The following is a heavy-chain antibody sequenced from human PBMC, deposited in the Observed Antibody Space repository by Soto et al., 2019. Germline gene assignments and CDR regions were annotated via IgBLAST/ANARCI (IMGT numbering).Heavy chain of an antibody. CDR1: GFTFRSYW. D-gene: IGHD6-19*01. Sequence: GGSLRLSCAASGFTFRSYWMHWVRQAPGKGLVWVSRINSDGGSTSYADSVKGRFTISRDNAKNTLYLQMNSLRAEDTAVYYCARARIAVAGYDYWGQGTLVTVSS. J-gene: IGHJ4*02. CDR2: INSDGGST. CDR3: ARARIAVAGYDY. V-gene: IGHV3-74*01.